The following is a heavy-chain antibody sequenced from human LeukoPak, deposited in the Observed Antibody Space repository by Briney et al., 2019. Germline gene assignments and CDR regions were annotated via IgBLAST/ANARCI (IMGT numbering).Heavy chain of an antibody. CDR2: IKLDGSEK. Sequence: GGSLRLSCAASGFPFSNYWMSWVRQAPGKGLEWVANIKLDGSEKYYVDSVKGRFTISRDNAKNSLYLQMNSLRAEDTAVYYCARDPDCSGGSCYSLEYFQHWGQGTLVTVSS. D-gene: IGHD2-15*01. CDR3: ARDPDCSGGSCYSLEYFQH. CDR1: GFPFSNYW. J-gene: IGHJ1*01. V-gene: IGHV3-7*01.